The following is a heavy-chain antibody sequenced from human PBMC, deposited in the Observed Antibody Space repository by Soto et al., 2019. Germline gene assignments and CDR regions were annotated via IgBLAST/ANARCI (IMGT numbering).Heavy chain of an antibody. CDR2: TWSNGKNE. Sequence: QVHLVESGGGVVQPGRSLRLSCEASGFTFTSYGMLWVRQAPGKGLEWVALTWSNGKNEYYAESVKGRFTISRGNSKNTVYLEMNSLRADDTGVYYCARQLGVPYSGYAMDVGGQGTTVTVSS. J-gene: IGHJ6*02. CDR3: ARQLGVPYSGYAMDV. D-gene: IGHD2-21*01. CDR1: GFTFTSYG. V-gene: IGHV3-33*01.